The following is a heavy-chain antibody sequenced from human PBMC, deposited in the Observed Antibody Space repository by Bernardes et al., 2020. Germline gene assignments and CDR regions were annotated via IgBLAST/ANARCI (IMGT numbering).Heavy chain of an antibody. CDR2: ISSSGST. Sequence: SETLSLTCAVSGASISGGGYYWSWIRQLPGKGLEWIGHISSSGSTYSSPSLKSRISISLDTSRNQFSLQVGSVTAADTAVYYCARLPHYYGSGSYYNRGLIDYWGQGTLVTVSS. D-gene: IGHD3-10*01. CDR3: ARLPHYYGSGSYYNRGLIDY. V-gene: IGHV4-30-4*01. CDR1: GASISGGGYY. J-gene: IGHJ4*02.